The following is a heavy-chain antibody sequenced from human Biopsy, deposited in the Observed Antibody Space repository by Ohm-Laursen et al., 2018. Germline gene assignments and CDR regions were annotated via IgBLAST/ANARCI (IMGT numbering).Heavy chain of an antibody. CDR2: IKQSGDT. CDR3: ARDLRGRGRNWGSSFGAFDV. J-gene: IGHJ3*01. CDR1: GGSFNDYS. D-gene: IGHD3-16*01. Sequence: PSQTLSLTCAVSGGSFNDYSWTWIRRSPGKGLEWIGEIKQSGDTKYNPSLKSRVTISADTSKNQFSLKLTSVTAADTAVYYCARDLRGRGRNWGSSFGAFDVWGQGAKVIVSS. V-gene: IGHV4-34*09.